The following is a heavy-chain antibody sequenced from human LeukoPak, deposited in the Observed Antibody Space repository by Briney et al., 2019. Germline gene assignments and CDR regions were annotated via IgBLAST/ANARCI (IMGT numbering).Heavy chain of an antibody. Sequence: GRSLRLSCAASGYTFTNYYMHWVRQAPGQGLEWMGIINPSDGSTSYAQNFQGRVTMARDTSTSAVYMELSSLRSEDTAVYYCARGSTAEYWFDPWGQGTLVTVSS. J-gene: IGHJ5*02. CDR1: GYTFTNYY. CDR2: INPSDGST. CDR3: ARGSTAEYWFDP. V-gene: IGHV1-46*01. D-gene: IGHD1-14*01.